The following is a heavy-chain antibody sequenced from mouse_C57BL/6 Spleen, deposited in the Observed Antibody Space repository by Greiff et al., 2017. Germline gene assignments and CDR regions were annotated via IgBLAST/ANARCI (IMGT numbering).Heavy chain of an antibody. CDR3: TRVVAGTDLMDY. D-gene: IGHD4-1*01. CDR2: ISSGGDYI. V-gene: IGHV5-9-1*02. CDR1: GFTFSSYA. Sequence: EVKLLESGEGLVKPGGSLKLSCAASGFTFSSYAMSWVRQTPEKRLEWVAYISSGGDYIYYADTVKGRFTISRDNTGNTLYLQMSSLKSEDTAMYYCTRVVAGTDLMDYWGQGTSVTVSS. J-gene: IGHJ4*01.